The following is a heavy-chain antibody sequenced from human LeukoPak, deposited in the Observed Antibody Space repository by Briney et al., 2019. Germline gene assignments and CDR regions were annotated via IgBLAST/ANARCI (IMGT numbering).Heavy chain of an antibody. Sequence: SETLSLTCTVSGGSISNKYWSWIRQPPGKGLEWIGYIYYSGSTNYNPSLKSRVTISVETSKNEFSLKLRSVTAADTAVYYCARVTGYRIEDYFDYWGQGTLVTVSS. CDR1: GGSISNKY. D-gene: IGHD6-13*01. CDR2: IYYSGST. J-gene: IGHJ4*02. V-gene: IGHV4-59*01. CDR3: ARVTGYRIEDYFDY.